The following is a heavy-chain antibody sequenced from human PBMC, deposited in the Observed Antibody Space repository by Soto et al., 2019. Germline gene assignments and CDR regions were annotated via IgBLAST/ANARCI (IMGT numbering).Heavy chain of an antibody. J-gene: IGHJ6*02. CDR1: TFPGRSNY. D-gene: IGHD6-13*01. CDR3: ARDGRHSSTWYYYYGMDV. V-gene: IGHV3-66*01. CDR2: IYSGGIT. Sequence: EMQLVESGGGMVQPGGSLRLSCSASTFPGRSNYMTWVRQAPGKGLEWVSVIYSGGITYYADSVKGRFTISRDISKNTLYLQMNSLRAEDTAVYYCARDGRHSSTWYYYYGMDVWGQGTTVTVSS.